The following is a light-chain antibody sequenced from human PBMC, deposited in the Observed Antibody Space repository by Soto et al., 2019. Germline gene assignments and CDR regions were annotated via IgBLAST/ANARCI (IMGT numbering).Light chain of an antibody. V-gene: IGKV3-15*01. CDR2: GAS. CDR1: QSVSIL. J-gene: IGKJ1*01. CDR3: QQYNNWWT. Sequence: DIVMTQSPATPSVSPGERATLSCRASQSVSILLAWYQQKPGQAPRLLIYGASTRATGISARFIGSGSGTEFTLTISSLKSEDFGVDDCQQYNNWWTFGQGTKVDIK.